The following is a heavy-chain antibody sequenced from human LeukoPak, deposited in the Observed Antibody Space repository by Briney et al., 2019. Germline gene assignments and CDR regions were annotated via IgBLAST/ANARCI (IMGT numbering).Heavy chain of an antibody. CDR2: INRDSSLM. J-gene: IGHJ4*02. V-gene: IGHV3-21*01. Sequence: GGSLRLSCAASGFTFSIYSMNWVRQAPGKGREWVSSINRDSSLMYYAESVKGRFTISRDNARNSLYLQMNSLRVEDTAVYYCIRDLFDDYSLDYWGQGTLVTVSS. CDR3: IRDLFDDYSLDY. D-gene: IGHD3-16*01. CDR1: GFTFSIYS.